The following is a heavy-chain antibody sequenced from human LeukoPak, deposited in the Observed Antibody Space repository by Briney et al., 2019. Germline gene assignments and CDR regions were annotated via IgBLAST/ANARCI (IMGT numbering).Heavy chain of an antibody. J-gene: IGHJ3*02. CDR1: GGSFSGYY. Sequence: SETLSLTCAVYGGSFSGYYWSWIRQPPGKGLEWIGEINHSGSTNYNPSLKSRVTISVDTSKNQFSLKLSSVTAADTAVYYCARGWYFRPYYGSGSRIRWFDAFDIWGQGTMVTVSS. V-gene: IGHV4-34*01. CDR2: INHSGST. CDR3: ARGWYFRPYYGSGSRIRWFDAFDI. D-gene: IGHD3-10*01.